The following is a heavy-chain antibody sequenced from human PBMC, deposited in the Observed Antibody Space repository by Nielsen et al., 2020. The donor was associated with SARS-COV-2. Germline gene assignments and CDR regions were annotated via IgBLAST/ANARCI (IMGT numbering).Heavy chain of an antibody. D-gene: IGHD4-11*01. Sequence: GESLKISCAASGFTVSSNYMSWVRQAPGKGLEWVSVIYSGGSTYYADSVKGRFTISRDNSKNTLYLQMNSLRAEDTAVYYCARGYTVTPGGAFDIWGQGTMVTVSS. J-gene: IGHJ3*02. CDR2: IYSGGST. CDR3: ARGYTVTPGGAFDI. V-gene: IGHV3-66*01. CDR1: GFTVSSNY.